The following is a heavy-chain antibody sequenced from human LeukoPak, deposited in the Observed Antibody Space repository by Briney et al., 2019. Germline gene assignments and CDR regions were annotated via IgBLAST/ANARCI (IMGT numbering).Heavy chain of an antibody. CDR1: GYTFTSYD. D-gene: IGHD1-26*01. CDR3: ASALGGYYGPRGGYYYYGMDV. Sequence: ASVKVSCKASGYTFTSYDINWVRQATGQGLEWMGWMNPNSGNTGYAQKFQGRVTMTRNASISTAYMELSSLRSEDTAVYYCASALGGYYGPRGGYYYYGMDVWGQGTTVTVSS. J-gene: IGHJ6*02. V-gene: IGHV1-8*01. CDR2: MNPNSGNT.